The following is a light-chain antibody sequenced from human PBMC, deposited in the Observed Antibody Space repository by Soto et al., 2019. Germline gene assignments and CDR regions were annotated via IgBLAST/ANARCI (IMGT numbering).Light chain of an antibody. CDR1: SSDFAAHYS. V-gene: IGLV2-14*01. J-gene: IGLJ3*02. Sequence: QSALTQPASVSGSPGQSITISCTGTSSDFAAHYSVSWYQQHPGKAPKVMIYDVTNRPSGVSNRFSGSKSGNTASLTISGLQAEDEADYYCSSYTPMLVMFGGGTKLTVL. CDR2: DVT. CDR3: SSYTPMLVM.